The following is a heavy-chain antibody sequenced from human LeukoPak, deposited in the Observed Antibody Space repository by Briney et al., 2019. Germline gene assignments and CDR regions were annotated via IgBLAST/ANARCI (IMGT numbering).Heavy chain of an antibody. V-gene: IGHV3-23*01. CDR1: GFTFSNYG. CDR2: ISADGGST. Sequence: PGGSLRLSCVVSGFTFSNYGMSWVRQAPGKGLECVSTISADGGSTYYPDSVKGRFTIPRDNSKNTLYLQMNSLRAEDTALYYCAKSPSLQAFDVWGQGTMVSVSS. CDR3: AKSPSLQAFDV. J-gene: IGHJ3*01.